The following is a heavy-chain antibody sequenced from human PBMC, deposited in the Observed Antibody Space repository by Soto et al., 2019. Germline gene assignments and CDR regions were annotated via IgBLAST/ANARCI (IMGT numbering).Heavy chain of an antibody. J-gene: IGHJ4*02. CDR2: IPYDGSNK. CDR1: GFTFSSYA. D-gene: IGHD6-19*01. Sequence: GGSLRLSCAASGFTFSSYAMHWVRQAPGKGLEWVAVIPYDGSNKYYADSVKGRFTISRDNSKNTLYLQMNSLRAEDTAVYYCARDREVTGWYLFDYWGQGTLVTVSS. V-gene: IGHV3-30-3*01. CDR3: ARDREVTGWYLFDY.